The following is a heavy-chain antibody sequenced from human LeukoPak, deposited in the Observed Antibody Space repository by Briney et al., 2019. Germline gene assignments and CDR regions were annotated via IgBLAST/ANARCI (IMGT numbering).Heavy chain of an antibody. CDR3: AREFRQTYSSGWSLDY. CDR1: GFTVSNNY. D-gene: IGHD6-19*01. CDR2: IYGGRYNT. V-gene: IGHV3-53*01. Sequence: PGGSLRLSCTVSGFTVSNNYTSWVRQAPGKGLEWVSVIYGGRYNTVYADSVKGRFTISRDNSRNTIYLQIDSLRAEDTATYYCAREFRQTYSSGWSLDYWGQGTLVTVSS. J-gene: IGHJ4*02.